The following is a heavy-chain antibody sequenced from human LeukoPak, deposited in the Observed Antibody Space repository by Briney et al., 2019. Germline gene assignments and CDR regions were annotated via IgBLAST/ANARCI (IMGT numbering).Heavy chain of an antibody. J-gene: IGHJ4*02. Sequence: SVKVSCEASGYTFTSYDINWVRQATGQGLEWMGRIIPILGIANYAQKFQGRVTITADKSTSTAYMELSSLRSEDTAVYYCARDDFWSGYSRWGQGTLVTVSS. CDR1: GYTFTSYD. D-gene: IGHD3-3*01. CDR2: IIPILGIA. V-gene: IGHV1-69*04. CDR3: ARDDFWSGYSR.